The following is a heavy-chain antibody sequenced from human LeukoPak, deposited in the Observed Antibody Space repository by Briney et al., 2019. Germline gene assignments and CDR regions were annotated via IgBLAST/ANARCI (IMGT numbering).Heavy chain of an antibody. Sequence: PGRSLRLSCTASGFTFGDYAMSWVRQAPGKGLEWVGFIRSKAYGGTTEYAASVKGRFTISRDDSKSIAYLQMNSLKTEDTAVYYCTRDVGIVVVPTTADYWGQGTLVTVSS. V-gene: IGHV3-49*04. J-gene: IGHJ4*02. D-gene: IGHD2-2*03. CDR3: TRDVGIVVVPTTADY. CDR2: IRSKAYGGTT. CDR1: GFTFGDYA.